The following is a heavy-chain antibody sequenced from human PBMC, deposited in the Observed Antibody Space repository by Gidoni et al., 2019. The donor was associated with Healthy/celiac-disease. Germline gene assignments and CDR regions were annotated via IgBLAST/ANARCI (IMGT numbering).Heavy chain of an antibody. CDR3: AKDTLWELLGGDAFDI. CDR1: GFPFDDYA. D-gene: IGHD1-26*01. CDR2: ISWNSGSI. V-gene: IGHV3-9*01. Sequence: EVQLVESGGGLVQPGRSLRLSCAASGFPFDDYAMHWVRQAPGKGLEWVSGISWNSGSIGYADSVKGRFTISRDNAKNSLYLQMNSLRAEDTALYYCAKDTLWELLGGDAFDIWGQGTMVTVSS. J-gene: IGHJ3*02.